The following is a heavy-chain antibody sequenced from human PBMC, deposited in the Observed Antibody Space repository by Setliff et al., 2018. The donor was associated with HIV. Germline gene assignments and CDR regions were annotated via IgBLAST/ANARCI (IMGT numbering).Heavy chain of an antibody. CDR3: ARARITMIGGRLEPYAFDR. CDR2: IYYSGSA. V-gene: IGHV4-39*07. CDR1: RDSIRNGAYY. D-gene: IGHD3-10*01. J-gene: IGHJ3*01. Sequence: SETLSLTCTVSRDSIRNGAYYWGWIRQPPGKGLEWIGSIYYSGSAYYNPSFKSRVTLSVDTSENQFSLRLSSVTAADTAVYYCARARITMIGGRLEPYAFDRWGQGTKVTVSS.